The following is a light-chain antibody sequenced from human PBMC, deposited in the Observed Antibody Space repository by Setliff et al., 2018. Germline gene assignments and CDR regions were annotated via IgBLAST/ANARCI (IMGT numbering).Light chain of an antibody. J-gene: IGLJ1*01. Sequence: VLTQPASVSGSPGQSITISCTGTSTDVGGYNYVSWYQQHPGKAPKLMIYDVIQRPSGVSNRFSCSKSGNTASLTISGLQAEDAADYYCCSFTTSSTYVFGSGTKVT. V-gene: IGLV2-14*03. CDR2: DVI. CDR1: STDVGGYNY. CDR3: CSFTTSSTYV.